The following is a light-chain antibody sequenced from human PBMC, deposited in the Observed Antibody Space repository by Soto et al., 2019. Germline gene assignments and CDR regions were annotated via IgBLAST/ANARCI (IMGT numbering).Light chain of an antibody. CDR2: DAS. CDR3: QYRGIWPPGAT. CDR1: QSINNY. J-gene: IGKJ4*01. Sequence: EIVLTQSPVTLSLSPGERATLSCRASQSINNYLAWYQQKPGQPPRLLIYDASNRATAIPVRFSGSGSGTDFTLTISSLEPEDSAVYYCQYRGIWPPGATVGGGNKVEIK. V-gene: IGKV3-11*01.